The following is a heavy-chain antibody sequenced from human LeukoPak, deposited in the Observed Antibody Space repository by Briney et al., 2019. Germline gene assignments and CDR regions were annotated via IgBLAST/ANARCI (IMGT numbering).Heavy chain of an antibody. J-gene: IGHJ5*02. CDR2: ISSSSSTI. V-gene: IGHV3-48*04. CDR3: AREGYYYDSSGYYYP. Sequence: PGGPLRLSCAASGFTFSSYSMNWVRQAPGKGLEWVSYISSSSSTIYYADSVKGLFTISRDNAKNSLYLQMNSLRAEDTAVYYCAREGYYYDSSGYYYPWGQGTLVTVSS. CDR1: GFTFSSYS. D-gene: IGHD3-22*01.